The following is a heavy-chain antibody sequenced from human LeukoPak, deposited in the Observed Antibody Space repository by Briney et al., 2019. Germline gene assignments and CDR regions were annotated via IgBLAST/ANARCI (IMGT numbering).Heavy chain of an antibody. D-gene: IGHD3-22*01. CDR2: IYTSGST. V-gene: IGHV4-61*02. Sequence: SETLSLTCTVSGGSISSGSYYWSWIPQPAGKGLEWIGRIYTSGSTNYNPSLKSRVTISVDTSKNQFSLKLSSVTAADTAVYYCARDNYDSSGYYYSAPGIFDYWGQGTLVTVSS. J-gene: IGHJ4*02. CDR3: ARDNYDSSGYYYSAPGIFDY. CDR1: GGSISSGSYY.